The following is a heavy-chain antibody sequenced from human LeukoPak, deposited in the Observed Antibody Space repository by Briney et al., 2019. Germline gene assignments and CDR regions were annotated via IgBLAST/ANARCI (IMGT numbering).Heavy chain of an antibody. V-gene: IGHV1-18*01. J-gene: IGHJ4*02. D-gene: IGHD6-19*01. CDR3: ARDRRYSSGWYIDY. Sequence: GASVKVSCQASGYTFTSYGISWVRQAPGQGLEWMGWISAYNGNTNYAQKLQGRVTMTTDTSTSTAYMELRSLRSDDTAVYYCARDRRYSSGWYIDYWGQGTLVTVSS. CDR2: ISAYNGNT. CDR1: GYTFTSYG.